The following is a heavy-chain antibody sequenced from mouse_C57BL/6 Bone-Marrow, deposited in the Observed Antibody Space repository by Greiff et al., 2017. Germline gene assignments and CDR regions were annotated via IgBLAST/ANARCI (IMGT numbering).Heavy chain of an antibody. CDR1: GFTFSDYG. D-gene: IGHD2-4*01. CDR3: ARHGDDYGGFAY. CDR2: ISDLAYSI. J-gene: IGHJ3*01. Sequence: EVQLVASGGGLVQPGGSLKLSCAASGFTFSDYGMAWVRQAPRKGPEWVAFISDLAYSIYYADTVTGRFTISRENAKNTLYLEMSSLRSEDTAMYYCARHGDDYGGFAYWGQGTLVTVSA. V-gene: IGHV5-15*01.